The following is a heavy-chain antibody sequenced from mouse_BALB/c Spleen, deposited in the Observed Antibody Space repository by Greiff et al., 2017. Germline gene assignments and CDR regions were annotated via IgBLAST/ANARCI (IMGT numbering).Heavy chain of an antibody. CDR1: GYAFSSSW. CDR3: ARTGTDY. Sequence: QVQLKQSGPELVKPGASVKISCKASGYAFSSSWMNWVKQRPGQGLEWIGRIYPGDGDTNYNGKFKGKATLTADKSSSTAYMQLSSLTSVDSAVYFCARTGTDYWGQGTTLTVSS. J-gene: IGHJ2*01. V-gene: IGHV1-82*01. CDR2: IYPGDGDT. D-gene: IGHD4-1*01.